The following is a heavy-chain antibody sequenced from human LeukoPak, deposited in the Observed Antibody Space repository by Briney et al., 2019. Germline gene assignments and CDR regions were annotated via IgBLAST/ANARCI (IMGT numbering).Heavy chain of an antibody. Sequence: SETLSLTCTVSGGSISSSSYYWSWIRQPPGKGLEWIGYIYYSGSTNYNPSLKSRVTISVDTSKNQFSLKLSSVTAADTAVYYCASIAARNNWFDPWGQGTLVTVSS. J-gene: IGHJ5*02. CDR3: ASIAARNNWFDP. V-gene: IGHV4-61*01. CDR2: IYYSGST. D-gene: IGHD6-6*01. CDR1: GGSISSSSYY.